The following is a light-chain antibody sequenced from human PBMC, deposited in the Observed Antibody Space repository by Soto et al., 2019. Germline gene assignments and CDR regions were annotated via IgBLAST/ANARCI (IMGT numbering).Light chain of an antibody. Sequence: EIVLTQSPATLSLSPGERDILSCRASQSVGTYLAWYQQKPGQAPRLLIYDASNRATGIPARFGGSGSGTDFTLTINSLEPEDFAVYYCQQRSNWPGTFGPGTKVDIK. CDR2: DAS. CDR3: QQRSNWPGT. J-gene: IGKJ3*01. CDR1: QSVGTY. V-gene: IGKV3-11*01.